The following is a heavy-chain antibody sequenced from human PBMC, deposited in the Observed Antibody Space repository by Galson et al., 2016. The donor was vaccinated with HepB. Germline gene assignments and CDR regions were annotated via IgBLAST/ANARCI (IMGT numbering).Heavy chain of an antibody. CDR3: AKALRYYDSSGANWFDP. CDR1: GFSFSNYA. Sequence: SLRLSCAASGFSFSNYAMTWVRQAPGEGLEWVSGIGGRGGSTYYADSVKGRFSISRDNSKNTLYLNMNSLRAEDTAVYYCAKALRYYDSSGANWFDPWGQGTLVSVSS. V-gene: IGHV3-23*01. D-gene: IGHD3-22*01. CDR2: IGGRGGST. J-gene: IGHJ5*02.